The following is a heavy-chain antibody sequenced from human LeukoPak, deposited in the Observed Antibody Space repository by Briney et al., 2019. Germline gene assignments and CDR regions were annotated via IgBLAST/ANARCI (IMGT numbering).Heavy chain of an antibody. Sequence: SETLSLTCTVSGGSISSGGYYWSWIRQHPGKGLEWIEYIYYSGSTYYNPSLKSRVTISVDTSKNQFSLKLSSVTAADTAVYYCARDGYNYFDYWGQGTLVTVSS. D-gene: IGHD5-24*01. V-gene: IGHV4-31*03. CDR2: IYYSGST. CDR1: GGSISSGGYY. J-gene: IGHJ4*02. CDR3: ARDGYNYFDY.